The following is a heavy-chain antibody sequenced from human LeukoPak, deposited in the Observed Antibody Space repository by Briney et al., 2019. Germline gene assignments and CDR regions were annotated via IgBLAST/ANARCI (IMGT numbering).Heavy chain of an antibody. CDR3: ALPRSYYYYGMDV. J-gene: IGHJ6*02. V-gene: IGHV4-34*01. Sequence: SETLSLTCAVYGGSLSGYYWSWIRQPPGKGLEWIGEINHSGSTNYNPSLKSRVTISVDTSKNQFSLKLSSVTAADTAVYYCALPRSYYYYGMDVWGQGTTVTVSS. CDR1: GGSLSGYY. CDR2: INHSGST.